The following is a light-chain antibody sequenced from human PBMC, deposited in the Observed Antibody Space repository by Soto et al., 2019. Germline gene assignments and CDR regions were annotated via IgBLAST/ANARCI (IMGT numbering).Light chain of an antibody. CDR3: QQTSSFPLT. J-gene: IGKJ4*02. V-gene: IGKV1-12*01. CDR2: AAS. Sequence: DIQMTQSPSFVSASVGARVTITCRASQGITSWLAWYQQKPGRAPKLLSHAASSLESGVPSRFSGSGSGTDFTLNISSLQPEDFATYYCQQTSSFPLTGGGGTKVEIK. CDR1: QGITSW.